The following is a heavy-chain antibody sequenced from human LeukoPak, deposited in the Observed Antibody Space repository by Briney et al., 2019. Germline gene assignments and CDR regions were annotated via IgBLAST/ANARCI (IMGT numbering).Heavy chain of an antibody. CDR3: STSIRGYSDY. J-gene: IGHJ4*02. D-gene: IGHD2-2*01. V-gene: IGHV3-48*01. CDR2: ISSRSSTI. Sequence: GGSLRLSCAASGFTFSSYSMNWVRQAPGKGLEWVSYISSRSSTIYYADSVKGRFTISRDNAKNSLYLQMNSLRAEDTAVYYCSTSIRGYSDYWGQGTLVTVSS. CDR1: GFTFSSYS.